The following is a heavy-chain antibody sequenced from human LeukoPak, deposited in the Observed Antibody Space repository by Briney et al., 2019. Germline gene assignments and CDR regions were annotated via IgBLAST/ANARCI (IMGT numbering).Heavy chain of an antibody. J-gene: IGHJ4*02. D-gene: IGHD6-19*01. CDR3: SKSGSRDWDYFDY. CDR1: GFTFGSYA. Sequence: PGGSLRPSCAASGFTFGSYAMNWVRQAPGKGLEWVSTISGDGGATHYADSVKGRFTISRANSKSTLFLQMNCLRAEDTAVYYCSKSGSRDWDYFDYWGQGTLVTASS. CDR2: ISGDGGAT. V-gene: IGHV3-23*01.